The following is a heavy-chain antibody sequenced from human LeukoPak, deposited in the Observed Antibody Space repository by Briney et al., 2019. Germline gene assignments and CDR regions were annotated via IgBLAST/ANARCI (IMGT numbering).Heavy chain of an antibody. J-gene: IGHJ4*02. CDR1: GGSISSGDYY. CDR3: AKMGYYDTSGHD. Sequence: SETLSLTCTVSGGSISSGDYYWSWIRQPPGKGLEWIGYVYYSGSTYYNPFLKSRVTISVDTSKNQFSLKLSSVTAADTAVYYCAKMGYYDTSGHDWGQGTLVTVSS. V-gene: IGHV4-30-4*01. D-gene: IGHD3-22*01. CDR2: VYYSGST.